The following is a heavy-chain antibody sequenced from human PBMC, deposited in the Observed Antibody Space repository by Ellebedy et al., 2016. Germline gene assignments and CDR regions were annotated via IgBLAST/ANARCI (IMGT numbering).Heavy chain of an antibody. D-gene: IGHD4-17*01. CDR2: IIPILGIA. Sequence: SVKVSCKTSGYTFTSFDINWVRQAPGQGLEWMGGIIPILGIANYAQKFQGRVTITADKSTSTAYMELSSLRSEDTAVYYCARGYGDYVPRFDYWGQGTLVTVSS. J-gene: IGHJ4*02. V-gene: IGHV1-69*10. CDR1: GYTFTSFD. CDR3: ARGYGDYVPRFDY.